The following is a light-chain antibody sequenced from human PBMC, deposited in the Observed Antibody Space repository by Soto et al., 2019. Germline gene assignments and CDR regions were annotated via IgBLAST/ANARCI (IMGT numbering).Light chain of an antibody. V-gene: IGLV2-14*01. CDR3: SSYTSSSTGWV. Sequence: QSALTQPASVSGSPGQSITISCTGTSSDVGGYNYVSWYQQHPGKAPKLMIYEVSNRPSGVSNRFSGSKSGNTASLTISGLQAEDEADYYCSSYTSSSTGWVFGGGTKLT. J-gene: IGLJ3*02. CDR1: SSDVGGYNY. CDR2: EVS.